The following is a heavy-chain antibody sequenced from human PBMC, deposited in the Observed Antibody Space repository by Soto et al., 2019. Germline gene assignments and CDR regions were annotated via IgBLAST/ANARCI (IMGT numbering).Heavy chain of an antibody. J-gene: IGHJ3*02. CDR2: ISGCGGST. V-gene: IGHV3-23*01. CDR3: GKGVGAMKDAFDI. Sequence: GGSLRLSCAASGFTFSSYAMSWVRQAPGKGLEWVSAISGCGGSTYYADSVKGRFTISRDNSKNTLYLQMNSLRAEDTAVYYCGKGVGAMKDAFDIWGQGTMVTVSS. CDR1: GFTFSSYA.